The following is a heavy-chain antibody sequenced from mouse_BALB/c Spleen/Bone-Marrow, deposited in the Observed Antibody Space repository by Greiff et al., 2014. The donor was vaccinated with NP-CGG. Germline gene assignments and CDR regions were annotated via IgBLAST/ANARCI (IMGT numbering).Heavy chain of an antibody. D-gene: IGHD5-1*01. J-gene: IGHJ2*01. CDR2: IRNKPNGYTT. Sequence: EVKLVESGGGLVQPGGSLRLSCTTSGFTFTDYFMTWVRQPPGKALEWLGFIRNKPNGYTTEYNPFVKGRFTISRDNSQGILYLQMNTLRAEDSAIYYCARDYSGYFDFWGQGTTLTVSS. CDR3: ARDYSGYFDF. CDR1: GFTFTDYF. V-gene: IGHV7-3*02.